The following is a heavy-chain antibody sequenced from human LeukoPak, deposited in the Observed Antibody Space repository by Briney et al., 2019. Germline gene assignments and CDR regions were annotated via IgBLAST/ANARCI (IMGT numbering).Heavy chain of an antibody. D-gene: IGHD6-13*01. J-gene: IGHJ3*02. CDR2: IHYTGST. CDR1: GGSISNYY. V-gene: IGHV4-59*01. Sequence: SETLSLTCTVSGGSISNYYWSWIRQPPGKGLAWIGYIHYTGSTNYNPSLKSRVTISLDTSKNQFSLNLSSVTAADTAMYYCARRSLTDAYSSSWDIWGQGTMVTVSS. CDR3: ARRSLTDAYSSSWDI.